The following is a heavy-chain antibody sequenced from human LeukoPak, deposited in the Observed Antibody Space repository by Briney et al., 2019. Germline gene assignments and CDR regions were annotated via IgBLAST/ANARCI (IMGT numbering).Heavy chain of an antibody. D-gene: IGHD6-13*01. CDR3: AREGNSSSSYYMDV. J-gene: IGHJ6*03. V-gene: IGHV3-48*01. Sequence: PGGSLRLSCAASGFTFSTYSMNWVCQAPGKGLEWVSYISSSSSTIYYADSVKGRFTISRDNAKNSLYLQMNSLRAEDTAVYYCAREGNSSSSYYMDVWGKGTTVTVSS. CDR1: GFTFSTYS. CDR2: ISSSSSTI.